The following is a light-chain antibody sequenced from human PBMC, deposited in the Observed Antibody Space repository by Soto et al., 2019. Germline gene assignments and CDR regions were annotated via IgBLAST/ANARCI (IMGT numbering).Light chain of an antibody. V-gene: IGLV1-51*01. CDR1: SSNIGTNY. J-gene: IGLJ2*01. Sequence: QSVLTQPPSVSAAPGQNVTISCSGSSSNIGTNYVAWYQQLPGRAPKLLIYDNSKRPPGIPDRFSGSKSGTSATLGITGLQTGDEADYYCASWDDSLNGVVFGGGTKLTVL. CDR2: DNS. CDR3: ASWDDSLNGVV.